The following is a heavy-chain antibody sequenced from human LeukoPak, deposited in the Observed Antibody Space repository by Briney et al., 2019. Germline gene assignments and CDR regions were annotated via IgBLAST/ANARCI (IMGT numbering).Heavy chain of an antibody. D-gene: IGHD3-10*01. Sequence: PSETLSLTCTVSGGSISSGDYYWSWIRQPPGKGLEWIGYIYYSGSTYYNPSLKSRVTISVDKSKNQFSLKLSSVTAADTAVYYCARDLMVRGVIIDWGQGTLVTVSS. J-gene: IGHJ4*02. CDR1: GGSISSGDYY. V-gene: IGHV4-30-4*08. CDR2: IYYSGST. CDR3: ARDLMVRGVIID.